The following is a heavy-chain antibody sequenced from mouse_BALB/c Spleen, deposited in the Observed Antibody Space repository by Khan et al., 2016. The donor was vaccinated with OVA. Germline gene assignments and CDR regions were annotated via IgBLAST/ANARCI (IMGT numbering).Heavy chain of an antibody. D-gene: IGHD2-2*01. V-gene: IGHV14-4*02. J-gene: IGHJ3*01. CDR3: NPHMVTQAWFAY. Sequence: VQLQQSGAELVRSGASVKLSCTASGFNIKDYYMHWVKQRPEQGLEWIGWIDPENGDTEYAPKFQGKATMTADTSSNTAYLQLSSLTSEDTAVYYCNPHMVTQAWFAYWGQGTLVTVSA. CDR2: IDPENGDT. CDR1: GFNIKDYY.